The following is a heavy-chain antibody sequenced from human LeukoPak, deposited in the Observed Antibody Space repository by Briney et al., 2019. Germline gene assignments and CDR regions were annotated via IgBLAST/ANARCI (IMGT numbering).Heavy chain of an antibody. V-gene: IGHV7-4-1*02. J-gene: IGHJ5*02. CDR3: AIDSLATPGGSTFWA. Sequence: ASVKVSCKASGYTFIRYGITWVRQAPGQGLEWMGWINTNTGHPTYVQGFTGHFVFSLDTSVSTAYLQISSLKAEDTAVYYCAIDSLATPGGSTFWAWGQGTLVTVSS. CDR1: GYTFIRYG. CDR2: INTNTGHP. D-gene: IGHD6-13*01.